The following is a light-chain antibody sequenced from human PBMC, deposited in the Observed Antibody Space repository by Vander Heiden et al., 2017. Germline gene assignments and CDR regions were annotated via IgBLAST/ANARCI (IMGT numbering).Light chain of an antibody. J-gene: IGLJ3*02. Sequence: SVLTQPPSASGPPGQRVTISCSGSSSSIGSNYVYWYQQFPGTAPKLLIYDNNQRPSGVPDRFSGSKSGTSASLAISGLRADDEADYYCAAWDDSLSGWVFGGGTKLTVL. V-gene: IGLV1-47*02. CDR3: AAWDDSLSGWV. CDR2: DNN. CDR1: SSSIGSNY.